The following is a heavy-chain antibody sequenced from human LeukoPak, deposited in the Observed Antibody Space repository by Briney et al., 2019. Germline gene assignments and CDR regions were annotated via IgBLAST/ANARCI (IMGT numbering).Heavy chain of an antibody. CDR3: AKAERYYGSGSYYKEPSFAGDY. Sequence: GGSLRLSCAASGFTFSSYGMHWVRQAPGKGLEWAAVISYDGSNKYYADSVKGRFTISRDNSKNTLYLQMNSLRAEDTAVYYCAKAERYYGSGSYYKEPSFAGDYWGQGTLVTVSS. CDR1: GFTFSSYG. V-gene: IGHV3-30*18. CDR2: ISYDGSNK. J-gene: IGHJ4*02. D-gene: IGHD3-10*01.